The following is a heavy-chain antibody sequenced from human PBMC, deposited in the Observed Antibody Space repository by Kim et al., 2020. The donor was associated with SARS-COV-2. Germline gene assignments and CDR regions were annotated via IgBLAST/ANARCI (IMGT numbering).Heavy chain of an antibody. V-gene: IGHV4-34*01. J-gene: IGHJ4*02. Sequence: PSLNSRVTRSVHTSNNQFTLKLSSVTAADTAVYYCARGKIAARPRVPLDYWGQGTLVTVSS. CDR3: ARGKIAARPRVPLDY. D-gene: IGHD6-6*01.